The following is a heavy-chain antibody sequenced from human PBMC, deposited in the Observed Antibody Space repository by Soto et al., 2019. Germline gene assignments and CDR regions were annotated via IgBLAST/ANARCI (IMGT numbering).Heavy chain of an antibody. Sequence: SETLSLTCAVYGGSFSGYYWSWIRQPPGKGLEWIGEINHSGSTNYNPSLKSRVTISVDTSKNQFSLKLSSVTAADTAVYYCARVDSYYYDSSRNFDYWGQGTLVTVSS. D-gene: IGHD3-22*01. CDR3: ARVDSYYYDSSRNFDY. V-gene: IGHV4-34*01. J-gene: IGHJ4*02. CDR2: INHSGST. CDR1: GGSFSGYY.